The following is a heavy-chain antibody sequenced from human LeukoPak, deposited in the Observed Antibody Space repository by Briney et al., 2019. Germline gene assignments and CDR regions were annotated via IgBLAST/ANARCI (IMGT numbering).Heavy chain of an antibody. CDR1: GFTFSSYA. CDR3: VKDRVTYYDILTLDY. Sequence: GRSLRLSCAASGFTFSSYAMHWVRQAPGKGLEWVAVISYDGSNKYYADSVKGRFTISRDNSKNTLYLQMSSLRAEDTAVYYCVKDRVTYYDILTLDYWGQGTLVTVSS. CDR2: ISYDGSNK. J-gene: IGHJ4*02. V-gene: IGHV3-30*14. D-gene: IGHD3-9*01.